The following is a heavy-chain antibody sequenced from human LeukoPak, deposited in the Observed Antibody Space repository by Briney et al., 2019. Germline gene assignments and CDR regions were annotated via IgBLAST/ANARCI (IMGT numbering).Heavy chain of an antibody. D-gene: IGHD3-22*01. Sequence: QPGRSLRLFCAASGFTFSSYGMHWVRQAPGKGLERVAVIWYDGSNKYYADSVKGRFTISRDNSKNTLYLQMNSLRAEDTAVYYCAKGVFYDSSGYYYGGAAFDIWGQGTMVTVSS. CDR2: IWYDGSNK. CDR1: GFTFSSYG. CDR3: AKGVFYDSSGYYYGGAAFDI. V-gene: IGHV3-33*06. J-gene: IGHJ3*02.